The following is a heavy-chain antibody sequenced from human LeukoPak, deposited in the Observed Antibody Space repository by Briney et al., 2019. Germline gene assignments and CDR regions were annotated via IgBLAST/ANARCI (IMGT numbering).Heavy chain of an antibody. CDR3: AKEKIGGYYTY. V-gene: IGHV3-23*01. J-gene: IGHJ4*02. CDR2: ISGSGGST. CDR1: GFTFSDYG. Sequence: HPGGSLRLSCAASGFTFSDYGMSWVRQAPGKGLEWVSSISGSGGSTYYTDSVTGRFTISRDNSKNTLFLQMNSLRAEDTAVYYCAKEKIGGYYTYWGQGTLVTVSS. D-gene: IGHD3-3*01.